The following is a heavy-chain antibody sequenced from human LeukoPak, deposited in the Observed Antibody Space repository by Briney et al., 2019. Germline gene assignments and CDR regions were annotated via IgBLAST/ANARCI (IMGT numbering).Heavy chain of an antibody. CDR3: AKGHNYASSGYYYFDH. J-gene: IGHJ4*02. D-gene: IGHD3-22*01. CDR2: ISFDGSNT. Sequence: GGSLRLSCAASGFTFSTYGIHWVRQAPGKGLEWVAVISFDGSNTYYADSVKGRFTMSRDNSKNTLYLQMNSLRAEDTAVYYCAKGHNYASSGYYYFDHWGQGTLVTVSS. V-gene: IGHV3-30*18. CDR1: GFTFSTYG.